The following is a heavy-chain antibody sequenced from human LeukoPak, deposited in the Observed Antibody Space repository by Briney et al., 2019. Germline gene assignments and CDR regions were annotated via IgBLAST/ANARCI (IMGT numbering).Heavy chain of an antibody. J-gene: IGHJ6*03. CDR3: ARAGGGSSGGYYYYYMDV. CDR1: GGSFSGYY. Sequence: SETLSLTCAVYGGSFSGYYWSWIRQPPGKGLEWIGSIYHSGSTYYNPSLKSRVTISVDTSKNQFSLKLSSVTAADTAVYYCARAGGGSSGGYYYYYMDVWGKGTTVTVSS. D-gene: IGHD6-19*01. V-gene: IGHV4-34*01. CDR2: IYHSGST.